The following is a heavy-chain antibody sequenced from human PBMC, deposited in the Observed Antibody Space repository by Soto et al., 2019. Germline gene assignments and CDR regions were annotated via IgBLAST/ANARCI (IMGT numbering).Heavy chain of an antibody. D-gene: IGHD3-3*01. Sequence: GGSLRLSCAASGFTFSSYWMHWVRQAPGKGLEWVSRINPNGNTINYADSVKGRFTISRDNARNSLYLQINSLRGEDTAVYYCARGNTIFGARNYYYGMDVWGQGTTVTVSS. CDR2: INPNGNTI. V-gene: IGHV3-74*01. CDR3: ARGNTIFGARNYYYGMDV. CDR1: GFTFSSYW. J-gene: IGHJ6*02.